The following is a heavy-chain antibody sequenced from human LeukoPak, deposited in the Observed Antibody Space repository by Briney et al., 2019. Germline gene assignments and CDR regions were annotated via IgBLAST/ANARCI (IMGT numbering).Heavy chain of an antibody. CDR2: ISYDGSNK. D-gene: IGHD3-22*01. CDR1: GFTFSSYA. J-gene: IGHJ4*02. Sequence: GGSLRLSCAASGFTFSSYAVHWVRQAPGKGLEWVAVISYDGSNKYYADSVKGRFTISRDNSKNTLYLQMNSLRAEDTAVYYCARDRGYYDSIDYWGRGTLVTVSS. V-gene: IGHV3-30-3*01. CDR3: ARDRGYYDSIDY.